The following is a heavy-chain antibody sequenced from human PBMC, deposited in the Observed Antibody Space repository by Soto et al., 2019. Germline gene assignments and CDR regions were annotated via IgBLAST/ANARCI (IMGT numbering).Heavy chain of an antibody. CDR2: IWYDGSNK. Sequence: GSLRLSCAASGFTFSSYGMHWVRQAPGKGLEWVAVIWYDGSNKYYADSVKGRFTISRDNSKNTLYLQMNSLRAEDTAVYYCARDQGRPSDYYDSSGYSRAIFDYWGQGTLVTVSS. D-gene: IGHD3-22*01. V-gene: IGHV3-33*01. CDR1: GFTFSSYG. J-gene: IGHJ4*02. CDR3: ARDQGRPSDYYDSSGYSRAIFDY.